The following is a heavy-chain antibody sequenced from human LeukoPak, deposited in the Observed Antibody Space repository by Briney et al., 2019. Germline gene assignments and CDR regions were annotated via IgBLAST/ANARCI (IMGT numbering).Heavy chain of an antibody. CDR2: IYYSGST. J-gene: IGHJ5*02. D-gene: IGHD6-13*01. CDR1: GGSISSSSYY. V-gene: IGHV4-39*07. CDR3: ARGTGSSWYYWFDP. Sequence: PSETLSLTCTVSGGSISSSSYYWGWIRQPPGKGLEWIGSIYYSGSTYYNPSLKSRVTISVDTSKNQFSLKLSSVTAADTAVYYCARGTGSSWYYWFDPWGQGTLVTVSS.